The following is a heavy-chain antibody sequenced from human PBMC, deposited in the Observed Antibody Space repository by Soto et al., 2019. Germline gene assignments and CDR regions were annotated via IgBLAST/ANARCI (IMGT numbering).Heavy chain of an antibody. CDR1: GFPFSSYV. D-gene: IGHD2-21*01. J-gene: IGHJ4*02. V-gene: IGHV3-23*01. CDR2: ITPGDGNT. CDR3: AKLGVRVGTGGVDY. Sequence: EVQLLESGGGLVQPGGSLRLSCVTSGFPFSSYVLYWVRQAPGRGLEWVSAITPGDGNTHYADSVKGRFTISRDDSKDTQYLQMNRLRAADTGVYYCAKLGVRVGTGGVDYWGQGTLVTVSS.